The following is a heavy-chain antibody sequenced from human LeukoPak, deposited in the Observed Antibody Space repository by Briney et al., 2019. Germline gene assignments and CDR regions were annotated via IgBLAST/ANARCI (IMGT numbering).Heavy chain of an antibody. CDR1: GFTFSSYG. J-gene: IGHJ5*02. D-gene: IGHD6-13*01. CDR2: IRYDGSNK. CDR3: AKDRKYSSSPNWFDP. V-gene: IGHV3-30*02. Sequence: GGSLRLSCAASGFTFSSYGMHWVRQAPGKGLEWVAFIRYDGSNKYYADSVKGRFTISRDNSKDTLYLQMNSLRAEDTAVYYCAKDRKYSSSPNWFDPWGQGTLVTVSS.